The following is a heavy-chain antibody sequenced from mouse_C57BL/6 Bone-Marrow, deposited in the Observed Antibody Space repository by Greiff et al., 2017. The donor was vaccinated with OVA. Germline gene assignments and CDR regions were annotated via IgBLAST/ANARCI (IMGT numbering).Heavy chain of an antibody. J-gene: IGHJ1*01. D-gene: IGHD2-3*01. CDR2: IDPENGDT. CDR1: GFNIKDDY. Sequence: VQLKESGAELVRPGASVKLSCTASGFNIKDDYMHWVKQRPEQGLEWIGWIDPENGDTEYAPKFQGKATITADTSSNTAYLQLSSLTSEDSAVYYCTTWLLRGWYFDVWGSGTTVTVSS. V-gene: IGHV14-4*01. CDR3: TTWLLRGWYFDV.